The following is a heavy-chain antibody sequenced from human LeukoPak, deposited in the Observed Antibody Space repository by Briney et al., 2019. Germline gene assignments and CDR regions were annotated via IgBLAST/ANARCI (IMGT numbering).Heavy chain of an antibody. CDR2: ISYSGRT. D-gene: IGHD3-22*01. CDR3: ARLRAYYYDSSGYYNFDF. V-gene: IGHV4-39*01. Sequence: PSETLSLTCTVSGGSTSSSSFYWGWIRQPPGKGLECIGSISYSGRTYYNPFLQSRVTISVDTSKNQFSLRLSSVTAADTAVYYCARLRAYYYDSSGYYNFDFWGQGTLVTVSS. CDR1: GGSTSSSSFY. J-gene: IGHJ4*02.